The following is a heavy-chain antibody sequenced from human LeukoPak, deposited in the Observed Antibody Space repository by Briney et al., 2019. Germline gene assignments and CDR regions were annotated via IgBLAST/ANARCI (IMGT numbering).Heavy chain of an antibody. Sequence: GGSLTLSCAASGFTFSSYAINWVRQAPGKGLEWVSGISADCETTYYADSVKGRSTISRDNSKSSLSLHVNSLRVEDTAVYYCAKGGTVPWTGFDSWGQGTLVTVSS. J-gene: IGHJ4*02. V-gene: IGHV3-23*01. D-gene: IGHD1-14*01. CDR1: GFTFSSYA. CDR2: ISADCETT. CDR3: AKGGTVPWTGFDS.